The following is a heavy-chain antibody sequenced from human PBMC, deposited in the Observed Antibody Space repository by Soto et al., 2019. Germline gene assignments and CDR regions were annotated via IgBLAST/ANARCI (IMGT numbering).Heavy chain of an antibody. CDR3: ANSEYSRYKNIDV. CDR2: IWYDESNK. J-gene: IGHJ6*02. CDR1: GFTFSYYG. D-gene: IGHD5-18*01. Sequence: GGSLRLSCAASGFTFSYYGMHWVRQAPGKGLEWVAIIWYDESNKYYADSVTGRFTISRDNSNNMVYLQMNSLRAEDTAVYYCANSEYSRYKNIDVWGQGTTVTVPS. V-gene: IGHV3-30*02.